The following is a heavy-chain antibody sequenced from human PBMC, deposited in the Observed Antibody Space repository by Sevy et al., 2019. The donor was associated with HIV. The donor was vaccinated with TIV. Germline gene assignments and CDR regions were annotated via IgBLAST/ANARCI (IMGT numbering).Heavy chain of an antibody. J-gene: IGHJ6*02. CDR1: TFSVTDNY. CDR2: IYSGGST. D-gene: IGHD3-22*01. CDR3: ARDRYYDASGYYYYYHGLDV. Sequence: GGSLRLSCAASTFSVTDNYMSWVRQAPGKGLEWVSTIYSGGSTFYADSVKGRFTISRDNSKNTLYLQMNSLRAEDTAVYYCARDRYYDASGYYYYYHGLDVWGQGTTVTVSS. V-gene: IGHV3-66*01.